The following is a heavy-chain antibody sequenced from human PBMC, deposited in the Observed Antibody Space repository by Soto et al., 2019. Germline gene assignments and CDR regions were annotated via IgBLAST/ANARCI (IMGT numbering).Heavy chain of an antibody. CDR2: IYSSENT. CDR1: GGSVSSSSYS. D-gene: IGHD2-2*03. J-gene: IGHJ6*02. Sequence: SETLSLTCTVSGGSVSSSSYSWGWIRQSPGKGLEWIGTIYSSENTYYNPSLLSRVTISVDTSKNEFSLRLGSVTAADTAVYYCARFNGYCISTNCHGYYGMDVWGQGTTVTVS. CDR3: ARFNGYCISTNCHGYYGMDV. V-gene: IGHV4-39*01.